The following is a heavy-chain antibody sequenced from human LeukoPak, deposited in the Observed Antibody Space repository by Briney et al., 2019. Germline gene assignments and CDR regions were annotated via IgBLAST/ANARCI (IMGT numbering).Heavy chain of an antibody. D-gene: IGHD5-24*01. V-gene: IGHV4-59*01. CDR3: ARGVGGEMATIGDAFDI. Sequence: PSGTLSLTCTVSGGSISSYYWSWIRQPPGKGLEWIGYIYYSGSTNYNPSLKSRVTISVDTSKNQFSLKLSSVTAADTAVYYCARGVGGEMATIGDAFDIWGQGTMVTVSS. J-gene: IGHJ3*02. CDR1: GGSISSYY. CDR2: IYYSGST.